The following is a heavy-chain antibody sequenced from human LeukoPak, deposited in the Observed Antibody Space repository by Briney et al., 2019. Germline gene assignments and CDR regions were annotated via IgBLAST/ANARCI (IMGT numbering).Heavy chain of an antibody. J-gene: IGHJ4*02. D-gene: IGHD3-16*01. V-gene: IGHV3-30*18. CDR2: VSYDGSNE. CDR1: GFTFSNYA. CDR3: AKSHEHYYYDNSGGAPDY. Sequence: GGSLRLSCAVSGFTFSNYAMHWVRQAPGKGLEWVAVVSYDGSNEYYVDSVKGRFTISRDNSKNTVYLQMNSLRAEDTAVYYCAKSHEHYYYDNSGGAPDYWGQGTLVTVSS.